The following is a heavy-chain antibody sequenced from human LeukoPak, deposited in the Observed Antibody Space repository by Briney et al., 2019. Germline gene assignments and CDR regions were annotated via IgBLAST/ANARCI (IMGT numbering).Heavy chain of an antibody. D-gene: IGHD3-22*01. CDR1: GFTFSTYS. V-gene: IGHV3-21*01. J-gene: IGHJ4*02. CDR2: ITRSSSYI. Sequence: PGGSLRLSCAPSGFTFSTYSMNWVRQAPGRGLEWVSSITRSSSYIYYADSVEGRFTFSRNNAKNSLYLQMNSLRAEDTAVYYCARGGHAYYDSSGYRYYFDYWGQGTLVTVSS. CDR3: ARGGHAYYDSSGYRYYFDY.